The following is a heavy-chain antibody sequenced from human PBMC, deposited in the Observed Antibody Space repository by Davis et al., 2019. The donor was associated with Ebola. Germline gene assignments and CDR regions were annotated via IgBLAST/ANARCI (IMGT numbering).Heavy chain of an antibody. CDR3: AKTKTGDLDY. CDR1: GFIFSSYG. D-gene: IGHD7-27*01. J-gene: IGHJ4*02. V-gene: IGHV3-30*02. Sequence: GESLKISCAASGFIFSSYGMLWVRQAPGKGLEWVTVIGYDGNEIQYADSVKGRFAISRDNSKNTLYLQMNSLRAEDTAVYYCAKTKTGDLDYWGQGTLVTVSS. CDR2: IGYDGNEI.